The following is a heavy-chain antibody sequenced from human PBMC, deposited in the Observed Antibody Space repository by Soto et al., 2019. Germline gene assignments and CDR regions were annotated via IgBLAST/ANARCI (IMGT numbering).Heavy chain of an antibody. J-gene: IGHJ4*02. Sequence: QVQLVESGGGVVQPGRSLRLSCAASGFTFSSYAMHWVRQAPGKGLEWVAVISYDGSNKYYADSVKGRFTISRDNSKNTLYLQMNSLRAEDTAVYYCARGGIADQRHPFDYWGQGTLVTVSS. CDR1: GFTFSSYA. V-gene: IGHV3-30-3*01. CDR2: ISYDGSNK. CDR3: ARGGIADQRHPFDY. D-gene: IGHD6-13*01.